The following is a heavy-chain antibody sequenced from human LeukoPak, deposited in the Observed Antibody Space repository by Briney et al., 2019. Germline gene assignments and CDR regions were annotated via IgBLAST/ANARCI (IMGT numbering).Heavy chain of an antibody. CDR2: IIPILGIA. V-gene: IGHV1-69*04. CDR3: ARGNLALGGYCSSTSCYDDPYFDY. J-gene: IGHJ4*02. D-gene: IGHD2-2*01. Sequence: GASVKVSCKASGGTFSSYAISWVRQAPEQGLEWMGRIIPILGIANYAQKFQGRVTITADKSTSTAYMELSSLRSEDTAVYYCARGNLALGGYCSSTSCYDDPYFDYWGQGTLVTVSS. CDR1: GGTFSSYA.